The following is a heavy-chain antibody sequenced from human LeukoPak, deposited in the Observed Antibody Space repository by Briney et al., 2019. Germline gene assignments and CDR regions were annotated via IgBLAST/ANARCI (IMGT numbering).Heavy chain of an antibody. CDR2: IHYSGNT. CDR1: GGSISSGGYY. CDR3: ARGIYYSDC. Sequence: SETLSLTCTVSGGSISSGGYYWSWIRQHPGKGLEWIGYIHYSGNTYYNPSLKSRVSISVGTSKNQFSLKLSSVTAADTAVYYCARGIYYSDCWGQGTLVTVSS. J-gene: IGHJ4*02. V-gene: IGHV4-30-4*08.